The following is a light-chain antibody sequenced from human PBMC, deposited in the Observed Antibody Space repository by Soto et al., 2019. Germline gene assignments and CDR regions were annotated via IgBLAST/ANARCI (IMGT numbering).Light chain of an antibody. CDR3: QQYNTYPWT. CDR2: DTS. Sequence: DNQLTQSPSTLSASVGDRVTITCRASQYISSWLAWYQQKPGTVPRLLIYDTSNLEDGVPSTFSGSGSGTDFTLTVSSLQPDDSATYYCQQYNTYPWTFGQGTKVDI. CDR1: QYISSW. V-gene: IGKV1-5*01. J-gene: IGKJ1*01.